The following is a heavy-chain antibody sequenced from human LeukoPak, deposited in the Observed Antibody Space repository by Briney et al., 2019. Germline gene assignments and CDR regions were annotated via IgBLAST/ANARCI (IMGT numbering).Heavy chain of an antibody. Sequence: PSETLSLTCTVSGGSISTYYWSWIRQPPGKGLEWIGYIYYSGSTNYNPSLKSRVTISVDTSKNQFSLKLSSVTAADTAVYYCARWVPDYYYYYVDVWGKGTTVTISS. D-gene: IGHD2-2*01. V-gene: IGHV4-59*01. CDR3: ARWVPDYYYYYVDV. CDR2: IYYSGST. CDR1: GGSISTYY. J-gene: IGHJ6*03.